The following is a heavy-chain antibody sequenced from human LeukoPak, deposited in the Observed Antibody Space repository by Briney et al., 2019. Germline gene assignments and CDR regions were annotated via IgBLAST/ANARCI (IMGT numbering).Heavy chain of an antibody. CDR3: ATYKGKVRGVTIYYYYYMDV. CDR2: ISGTGDST. V-gene: IGHV3-23*01. D-gene: IGHD3-10*01. Sequence: GGSLRLSWAASGFTFSNYDMSWVRQAPGKWLEWVSAISGTGDSTYYADSVTGRFSISRDNSKNTLYVQMNSLRAEDTAVYYCATYKGKVRGVTIYYYYYMDVWGKGTTVTISS. J-gene: IGHJ6*03. CDR1: GFTFSNYD.